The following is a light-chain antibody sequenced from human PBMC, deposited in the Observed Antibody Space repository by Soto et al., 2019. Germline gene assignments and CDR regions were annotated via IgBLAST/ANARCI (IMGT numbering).Light chain of an antibody. CDR2: ECN. CDR3: CSYASSTTVV. J-gene: IGLJ3*02. V-gene: IGLV2-23*01. CDR1: SSDVGTYNL. Sequence: QSALTQPASVSGSPGQSITISCTGTSSDVGTYNLVSWYQQHPGKAPKLMIYECNKRPSGVSNRFSGSKSGNTASLTIAGLQADDEADYYCCSYASSTTVVFGAGTKLTVL.